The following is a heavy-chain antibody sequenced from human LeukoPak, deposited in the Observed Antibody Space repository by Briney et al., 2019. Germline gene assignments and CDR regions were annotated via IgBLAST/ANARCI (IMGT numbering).Heavy chain of an antibody. D-gene: IGHD6-13*01. V-gene: IGHV3-30-3*01. CDR3: ARDREAAAHYYYYGMDV. CDR2: ISYDGSSK. CDR1: GFIFSSYA. J-gene: IGHJ6*02. Sequence: GGSLRLSCAASGFIFSSYAMHWVRQAPGKGLESMAVISYDGSSKYYADSVEGRFTISRDNSKNMLYLQMNSLRSEDTAVYYCARDREAAAHYYYYGMDVWGQGTTVTVSS.